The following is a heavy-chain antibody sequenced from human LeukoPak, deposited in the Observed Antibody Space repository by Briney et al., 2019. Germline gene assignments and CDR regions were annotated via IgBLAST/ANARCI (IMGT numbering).Heavy chain of an antibody. Sequence: SETLSLTCTVSGGSISSSSYYWGWIRQPPWKGLEWIGSIYYSGSTYYNSSLKSRVTISVDTSKNQFSLKLSSVTAADTAVYFCARAYSSSWYFNWFDPWGQGTLVTVSS. V-gene: IGHV4-39*07. J-gene: IGHJ5*02. CDR2: IYYSGST. CDR3: ARAYSSSWYFNWFDP. CDR1: GGSISSSSYY. D-gene: IGHD6-13*01.